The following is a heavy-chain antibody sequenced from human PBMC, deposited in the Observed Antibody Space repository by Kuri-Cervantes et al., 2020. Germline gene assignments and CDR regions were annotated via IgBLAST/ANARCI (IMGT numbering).Heavy chain of an antibody. CDR1: GFTFSSYS. J-gene: IGHJ4*02. Sequence: GESLKISCAASGFTFSSYSMNWVRQAPGKGLEWVSSISTSSTYIYYADSVKGRFTISRDNAKNSLYLQMNSLRSEDTAVYYCARGGYYDSSGYYHFDYWGQGTLVTVSS. CDR3: ARGGYYDSSGYYHFDY. D-gene: IGHD3-22*01. CDR2: ISTSSTYI. V-gene: IGHV3-21*04.